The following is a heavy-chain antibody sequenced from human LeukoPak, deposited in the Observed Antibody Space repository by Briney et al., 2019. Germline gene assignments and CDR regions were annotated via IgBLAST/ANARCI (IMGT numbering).Heavy chain of an antibody. J-gene: IGHJ4*02. Sequence: GGSLRLSCAASGVTFSSYTMNWVRQAPGKGLEWLSYISSSSSTISYADSVKGRFTISRDNAKNSLYLQMNSLRAEDTAVYYCARDSQIAAGDYWGQGTLVTVSS. D-gene: IGHD6-13*01. CDR2: ISSSSSTI. V-gene: IGHV3-48*04. CDR1: GVTFSSYT. CDR3: ARDSQIAAGDY.